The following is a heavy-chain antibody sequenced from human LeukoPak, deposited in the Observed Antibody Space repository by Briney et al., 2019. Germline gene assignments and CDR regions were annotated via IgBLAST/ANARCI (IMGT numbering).Heavy chain of an antibody. CDR3: AKAQWEPARAMDV. V-gene: IGHV3-53*05. J-gene: IGHJ6*03. Sequence: GGSLRLSCAASGFTVSNDYMSWVRQAPGKGLEWVSLIYSGGNTYYADSVKGGFTISRDNSKNTVYLEMNSLTTEDTAVYYCAKAQWEPARAMDVWGKGTTVTVSS. CDR1: GFTVSNDY. D-gene: IGHD1-26*01. CDR2: IYSGGNT.